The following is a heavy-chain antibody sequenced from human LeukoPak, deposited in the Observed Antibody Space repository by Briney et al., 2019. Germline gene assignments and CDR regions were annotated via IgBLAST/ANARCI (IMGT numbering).Heavy chain of an antibody. CDR3: ARASDGYPYYYYGMDV. D-gene: IGHD5-18*01. CDR1: GGFVSSGRYN. J-gene: IGHJ6*02. CDR2: IYYSGST. V-gene: IGHV4-61*01. Sequence: SETLYLTCTVSGGFVSSGRYNWSWIRQPPGKGLEWIGYIYYSGSTNYNPSLKSRVTISVDTSKNQFSLKLSSVTAADTAVYYCARASDGYPYYYYGMDVWGQGTTVTVSS.